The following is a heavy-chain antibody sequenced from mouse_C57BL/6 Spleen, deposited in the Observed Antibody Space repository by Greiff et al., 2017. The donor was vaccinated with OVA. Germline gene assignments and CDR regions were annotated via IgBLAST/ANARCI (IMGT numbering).Heavy chain of an antibody. D-gene: IGHD1-1*01. CDR1: GYTFTSYW. V-gene: IGHV1-64*01. CDR2: IHPNSGST. Sequence: QVQLQQPGAELVKPGASVKLSCKASGYTFTSYWMHWVKQRPGQGLEWIGMIHPNSGSTNYNEKFKSKATLTVDKSSSTADMQLSSLTSEDSAVYYCARSGYYGSRGDYWGQGTTLTVSS. CDR3: ARSGYYGSRGDY. J-gene: IGHJ2*01.